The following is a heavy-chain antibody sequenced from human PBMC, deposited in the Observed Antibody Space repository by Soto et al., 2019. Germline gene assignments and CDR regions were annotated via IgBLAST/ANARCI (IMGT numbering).Heavy chain of an antibody. D-gene: IGHD1-26*01. Sequence: GGSLILSCSASTFTLSTYGMHWVRQAPGKGLEWVAVISYDGNKKYYGDSVKGRFTISRDNSKETLYLQMNSLRAEDTAVYYCAKDRELAASLYSMDVWGQRSTV. V-gene: IGHV3-30*18. CDR2: ISYDGNKK. CDR3: AKDRELAASLYSMDV. J-gene: IGHJ6*02. CDR1: TFTLSTYG.